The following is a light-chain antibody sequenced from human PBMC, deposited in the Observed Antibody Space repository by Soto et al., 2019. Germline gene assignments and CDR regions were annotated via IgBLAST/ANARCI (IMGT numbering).Light chain of an antibody. CDR3: QQYYSTPLT. V-gene: IGKV4-1*01. CDR1: QSVLFSSNNKNY. J-gene: IGKJ4*01. Sequence: DIVMTQSPDSLAVSLGERATINCKSSQSVLFSSNNKNYLAWYQQKPGQPPKLLIYWASTRDSGVPDRFSGRGSGTDFALTISSLQAEDVAVYYCQQYYSTPLTFGGGTKVEI. CDR2: WAS.